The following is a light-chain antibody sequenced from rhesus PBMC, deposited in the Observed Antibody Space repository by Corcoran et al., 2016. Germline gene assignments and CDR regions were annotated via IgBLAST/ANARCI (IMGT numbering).Light chain of an antibody. Sequence: DIQMTQSPSSLSASVGDRVTITCQASQGISSWLAWYQQKPGKDPNLLIYAASSLQSGVPSRFSGSGSGTAFTLTISSRQSEDFATYYCQHHDTYPFSFGQGTKVEIK. J-gene: IGKJ2*01. CDR1: QGISSW. CDR2: AAS. CDR3: QHHDTYPFS. V-gene: IGKV1-19*01.